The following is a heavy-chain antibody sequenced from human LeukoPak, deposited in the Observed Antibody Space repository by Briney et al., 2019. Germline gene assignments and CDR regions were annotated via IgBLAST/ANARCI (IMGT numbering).Heavy chain of an antibody. CDR2: IYYSGST. D-gene: IGHD3-16*02. CDR3: ARAYYDYVWGSYRYVR. Sequence: ASETLSLTCTVSGGSISSYYWSWIRQPPGKGLEWIGYIYYSGSTTYNPSLKSRVTISVDTSKNQFSLKLSSVTAADTAVYYCARAYYDYVWGSYRYVRWGQGTLVTVSS. J-gene: IGHJ4*02. V-gene: IGHV4-59*12. CDR1: GGSISSYY.